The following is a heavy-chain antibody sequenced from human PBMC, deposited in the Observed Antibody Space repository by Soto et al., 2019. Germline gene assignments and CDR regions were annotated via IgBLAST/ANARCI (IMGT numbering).Heavy chain of an antibody. V-gene: IGHV4-59*01. Sequence: SETLSLTCNVSGGSISNFHLSWVRQPPGKGLEWIGYIYYSGNYYNPSLTSRVSMSLDKSKNQFSLHLKSVTAADTALYFCALGGYNYGRPFDFWGQGTRVTVSS. D-gene: IGHD5-18*01. J-gene: IGHJ4*02. CDR2: IYYSGN. CDR3: ALGGYNYGRPFDF. CDR1: GGSISNFH.